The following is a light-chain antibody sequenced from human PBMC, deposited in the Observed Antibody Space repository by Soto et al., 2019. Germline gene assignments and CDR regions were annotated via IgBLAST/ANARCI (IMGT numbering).Light chain of an antibody. CDR2: GAS. CDR1: QSVLSSSYNENF. J-gene: IGKJ4*01. Sequence: DIVMTQSPDSLAVSLGERATINCKSSQSVLSSSYNENFLAWFQQKPGQPPKLLSYGASTRDSGVPDRFSGSGSGTDFTLTISSLQAEDVAVYYCQHYYSAPLTFGGGTKVEIK. CDR3: QHYYSAPLT. V-gene: IGKV4-1*01.